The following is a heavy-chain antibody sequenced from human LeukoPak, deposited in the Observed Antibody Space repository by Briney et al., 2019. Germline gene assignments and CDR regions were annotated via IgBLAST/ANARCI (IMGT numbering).Heavy chain of an antibody. CDR1: GGSISSGDYY. Sequence: SETLSLTCTVSGGSISSGDYYWSWIRQPPGKGLEWIGYISHSGNTYYNPSLKSRVTISLDTSKNQFSLKLTSMTAADRAVYYCARYYGGHSNFDYWGQGTLVTVSS. CDR3: ARYYGGHSNFDY. V-gene: IGHV4-30-4*01. CDR2: ISHSGNT. D-gene: IGHD4-23*01. J-gene: IGHJ4*02.